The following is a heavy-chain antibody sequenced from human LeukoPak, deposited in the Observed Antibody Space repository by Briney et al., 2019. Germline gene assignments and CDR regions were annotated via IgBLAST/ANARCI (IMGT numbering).Heavy chain of an antibody. J-gene: IGHJ6*02. D-gene: IGHD4-23*01. CDR2: ISAYNGNT. CDR1: GYTFTSYG. V-gene: IGHV1-18*01. CDR3: ARDGGVVTPSYYYYGMDV. Sequence: ASVKVSCKASGYTFTSYGISWVRQAPGQGLEWMGWISAYNGNTNYTQKLQGRVTMTTDTSTSTAYMELRSLRSDDTAVYYCARDGGVVTPSYYYYGMDVWGQGTTVTVSS.